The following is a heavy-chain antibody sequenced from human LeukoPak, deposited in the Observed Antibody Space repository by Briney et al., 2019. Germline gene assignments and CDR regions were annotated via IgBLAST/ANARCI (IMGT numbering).Heavy chain of an antibody. CDR2: IIPIFGTA. J-gene: IGHJ3*02. V-gene: IGHV1-69*06. CDR1: GGTFSSYA. D-gene: IGHD5-24*01. Sequence: SVKVSCKASGGTFSSYAISWVRQAPGQGLEWMGGIIPIFGTANYAQKFQGRVTITADKSTSTAYMELSSLRSEDTAVYYCARVRRKATNTDAFDIWGQGTMVTVSS. CDR3: ARVRRKATNTDAFDI.